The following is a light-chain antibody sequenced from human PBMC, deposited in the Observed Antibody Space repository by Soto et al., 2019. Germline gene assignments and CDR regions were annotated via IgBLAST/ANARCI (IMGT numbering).Light chain of an antibody. Sequence: DIVVTQSPDSLTVSLGERATITCKSSQRVLYSSNTKKYIAWYQQKPRQPPKLLFYWASSRGPGVPDRFSGSGYGTDFTLSISSLQAEDGAAYYCQQYYNLPHTLGQGTKLEIK. CDR3: QQYYNLPHT. CDR2: WAS. V-gene: IGKV4-1*01. J-gene: IGKJ2*01. CDR1: QRVLYSSNTKKY.